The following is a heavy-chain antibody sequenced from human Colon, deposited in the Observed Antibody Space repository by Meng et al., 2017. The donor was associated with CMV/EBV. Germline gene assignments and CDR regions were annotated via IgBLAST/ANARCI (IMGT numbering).Heavy chain of an antibody. J-gene: IGHJ4*02. D-gene: IGHD3-10*01. V-gene: IGHV3-23*01. Sequence: GESLKISCAASGFIFSSYAMSWVRQAPGKGLEWVSTTRGDTDDTYYTDSVKGRFTISRDNSQNTLYLQLNSLRAEDTAVYYCAKVGRGVLYYFDYWGQGTLVTVSS. CDR3: AKVGRGVLYYFDY. CDR2: TRGDTDDT. CDR1: GFIFSSYA.